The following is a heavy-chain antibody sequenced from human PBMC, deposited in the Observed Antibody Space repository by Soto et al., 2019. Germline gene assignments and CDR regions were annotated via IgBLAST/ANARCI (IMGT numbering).Heavy chain of an antibody. Sequence: SETLSLTCTVSGGSISSGGYYWSWIRQHPGKGLEWIGYIYYSGSTYYNPSLKSRVTISVDTSKNQFSLKLSSVTAADTYVYYCARASKWFGELLAGIDYWGQGTLVTVSS. CDR1: GGSISSGGYY. CDR3: ARASKWFGELLAGIDY. J-gene: IGHJ4*02. V-gene: IGHV4-31*03. D-gene: IGHD3-10*01. CDR2: IYYSGST.